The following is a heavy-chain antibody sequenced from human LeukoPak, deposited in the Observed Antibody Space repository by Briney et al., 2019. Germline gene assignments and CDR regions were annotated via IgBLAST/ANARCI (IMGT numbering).Heavy chain of an antibody. CDR1: GFTFSSYA. J-gene: IGHJ4*02. D-gene: IGHD2-15*01. Sequence: GGSLRLSCAAPGFTFSSYAMSWVRQAPGKGLEWVSAISGSGGSTYYADSVKGRFTISRDNTKNTLYLQMNSLRAEDTAVYYCAKRYCSGGSCHVGVGYWGQGTLVTVSS. CDR3: AKRYCSGGSCHVGVGY. CDR2: ISGSGGST. V-gene: IGHV3-23*01.